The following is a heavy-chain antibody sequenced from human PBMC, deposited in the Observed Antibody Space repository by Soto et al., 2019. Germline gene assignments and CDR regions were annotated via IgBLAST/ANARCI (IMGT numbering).Heavy chain of an antibody. V-gene: IGHV3-21*01. CDR2: ISSSSSYI. D-gene: IGHD3-10*01. CDR1: GFTFSSYS. J-gene: IGHJ6*03. Sequence: GGSLRLSCAASGFTFSSYSMNWVRQAPGKGLEWVSSISSSSSYIYYADSVKGRFTISRDNAKNSLYLQMNSLRAEDTAVYYCARLHYYGSGSSPGDYYYYYMDVWGKGTTVTVSS. CDR3: ARLHYYGSGSSPGDYYYYYMDV.